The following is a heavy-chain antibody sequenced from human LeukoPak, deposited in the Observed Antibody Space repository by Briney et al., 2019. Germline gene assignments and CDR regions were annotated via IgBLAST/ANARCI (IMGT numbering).Heavy chain of an antibody. J-gene: IGHJ4*02. V-gene: IGHV1-69*05. CDR2: IIPIFGTA. CDR3: VREGYDFWSGYPFDY. D-gene: IGHD3-3*01. Sequence: SVKVSCKASGGTFSSYAISWVRQAPGQGLEWMGGIIPIFGTANYAQKFQGRVTMTRDMSTSTVFLELSSLRSEDTAMYYCVREGYDFWSGYPFDYWGQGTLVTVSS. CDR1: GGTFSSYA.